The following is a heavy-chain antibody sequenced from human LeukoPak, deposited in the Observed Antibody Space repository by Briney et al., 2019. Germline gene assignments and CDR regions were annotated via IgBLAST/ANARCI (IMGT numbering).Heavy chain of an antibody. J-gene: IGHJ6*02. V-gene: IGHV3-7*01. D-gene: IGHD2-15*01. CDR2: IKQDGSEK. CDR1: GFTFSSYW. CDR3: AREDIVVVVAAIYYYGMDV. Sequence: PGGSLRLSCAASGFTFSSYWMSWVRQAPGKGLEWVANIKQDGSEKYYVDSVKGRFTISRDNAKNSLYLQMNSLRAEDTAVYYCAREDIVVVVAAIYYYGMDVWGQGTTVTVSS.